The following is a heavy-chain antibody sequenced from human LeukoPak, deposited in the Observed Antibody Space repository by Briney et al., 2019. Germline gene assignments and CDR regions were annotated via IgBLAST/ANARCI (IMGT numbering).Heavy chain of an antibody. CDR1: GFAFSSHA. CDR2: ISGSAEKT. D-gene: IGHD3-3*01. V-gene: IGHV3-23*01. Sequence: GGSLRLSCAASGFAFSSHAMTWVRQAPGKGLEWVSSISGSAEKTYYADSVKGRFTISRDSSQKILNLQMKNLRVEDTAIYYCARGSTYDFWNGDALDVWGQGTMVTVSS. CDR3: ARGSTYDFWNGDALDV. J-gene: IGHJ3*01.